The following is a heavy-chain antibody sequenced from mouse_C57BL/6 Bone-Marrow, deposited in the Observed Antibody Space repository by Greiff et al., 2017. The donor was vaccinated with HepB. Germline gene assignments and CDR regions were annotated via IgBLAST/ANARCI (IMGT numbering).Heavy chain of an antibody. Sequence: EVQLQQSGTVLARPGASVKMSCKTYGYTFTSYWMHWVKQRPGQGLEWIGAIYPGNSDTSYNQKFKGKAKLTAVTSASTAYMELSSLTNEDSAVYYYTRSRGSGYGDYWGQGTSVTVSS. CDR1: GYTFTSYW. CDR3: TRSRGSGYGDY. D-gene: IGHD3-2*02. CDR2: IYPGNSDT. V-gene: IGHV1-5*01. J-gene: IGHJ4*01.